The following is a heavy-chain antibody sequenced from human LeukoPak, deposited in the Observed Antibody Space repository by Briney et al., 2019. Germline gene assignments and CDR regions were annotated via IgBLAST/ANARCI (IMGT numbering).Heavy chain of an antibody. CDR3: ARGQSITMVRGVIITSLSYWFDP. CDR2: INHSGST. J-gene: IGHJ5*02. Sequence: SETLSLTCAVYGGSFSGYYWSWIRQPPGKGLEWIGEINHSGSTNYNPSLKSRVTISVDTSKNQFSLKLSSVTAADTAVYYCARGQSITMVRGVIITSLSYWFDPWGQGTLVTVSS. V-gene: IGHV4-34*01. D-gene: IGHD3-10*01. CDR1: GGSFSGYY.